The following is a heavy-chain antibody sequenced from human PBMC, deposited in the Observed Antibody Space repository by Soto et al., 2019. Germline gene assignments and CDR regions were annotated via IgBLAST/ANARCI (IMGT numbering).Heavy chain of an antibody. CDR1: GFTFSSYG. CDR2: IWYDGSNK. J-gene: IGHJ1*01. Sequence: PGGSLRLSCAASGFTFSSYGMHWVRQAPGKGLEWVAVIWYDGSNKYYADSAKGRFTISRDNSKNTLYLQMNSLRAEDTAVYYCARAMSRALTPSFQHWGQGTLVIVSS. V-gene: IGHV3-33*01. CDR3: ARAMSRALTPSFQH.